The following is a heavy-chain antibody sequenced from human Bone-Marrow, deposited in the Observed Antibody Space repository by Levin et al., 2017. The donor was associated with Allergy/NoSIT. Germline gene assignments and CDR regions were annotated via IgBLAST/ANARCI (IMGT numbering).Heavy chain of an antibody. CDR1: GFTFSSYA. CDR3: ARDRAVAASFDY. V-gene: IGHV3-30*04. D-gene: IGHD6-19*01. J-gene: IGHJ4*02. Sequence: GESLKISCAASGFTFSSYAMHWVRQAPGKGLEWVAVISYDGSNKYYADSVKGRFTISRDNSKNTLYLQMNSLRAEDTAVYYCARDRAVAASFDYWGQGTLVTVSS. CDR2: ISYDGSNK.